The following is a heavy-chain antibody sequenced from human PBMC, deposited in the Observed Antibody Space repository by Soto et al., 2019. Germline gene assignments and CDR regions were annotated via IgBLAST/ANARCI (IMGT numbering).Heavy chain of an antibody. CDR3: AREVQVHTPAFVY. CDR2: ISPMFGAA. D-gene: IGHD3-10*01. CDR1: GGTFNTYA. Sequence: QVQLVQSGAEMKKPGSSVKVSCQSSGGTFNTYAMNWVRQAPGQGPVGMGDISPMFGAANYAPKFQGRVTITAEESTGTSYMQLSSLTSEDTALYFCAREVQVHTPAFVYWGQGNLVTVSS. J-gene: IGHJ4*02. V-gene: IGHV1-69*01.